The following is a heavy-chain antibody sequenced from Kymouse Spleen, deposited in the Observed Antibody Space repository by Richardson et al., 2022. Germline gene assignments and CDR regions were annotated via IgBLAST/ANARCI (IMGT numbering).Heavy chain of an antibody. CDR3: TGMTTVSYFDY. CDR1: GFTFSGSA. V-gene: IGHV3-73*02. J-gene: IGHJ4*02. D-gene: IGHD4-11,IGHD4-11*01. Sequence: EVQLVESGGGLVQPGGSLKLSCAASGFTFSGSAMHWVRQASGKGLEWVGRIRSKANSYATAYAASVKGRFTISRDDSKNTAYLQMNSLKTEDTAVYYCTGMTTVSYFDYWGQGTLVTVSS. CDR2: IRSKANSYAT.